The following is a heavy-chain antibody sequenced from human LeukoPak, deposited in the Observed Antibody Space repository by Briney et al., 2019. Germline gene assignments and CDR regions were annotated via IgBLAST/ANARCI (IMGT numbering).Heavy chain of an antibody. CDR1: GLAFSAHK. Sequence: GGSMRLSCAASGLAFSAHKMHWVRQAPRKGLVWVSRISTDGYTTDYADFVQGRFTASRDNTKNTWSLEMNSLRAEDTAVYYCVVGGSPGYWGQGTLVTVSS. V-gene: IGHV3-74*01. CDR2: ISTDGYTT. J-gene: IGHJ4*02. D-gene: IGHD2-15*01. CDR3: VVGGSPGY.